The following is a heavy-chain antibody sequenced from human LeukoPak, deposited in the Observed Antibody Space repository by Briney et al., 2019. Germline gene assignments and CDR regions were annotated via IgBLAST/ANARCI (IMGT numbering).Heavy chain of an antibody. J-gene: IGHJ1*01. CDR1: GGTFSSYA. Sequence: ASVKVSCKASGGTFSSYAISLVRQAPGQGLEWMGGIIPIFGTANYAQKFQGRVTITTDESTSTAYMELSSLRSEDTAVYYCASLPPGYSSGWSAAEYFQHWGQGTLVTVSS. D-gene: IGHD6-19*01. CDR2: IIPIFGTA. V-gene: IGHV1-69*05. CDR3: ASLPPGYSSGWSAAEYFQH.